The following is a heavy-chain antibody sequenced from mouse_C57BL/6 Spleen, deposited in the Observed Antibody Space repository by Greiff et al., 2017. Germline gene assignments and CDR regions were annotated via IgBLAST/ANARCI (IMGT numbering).Heavy chain of an antibody. J-gene: IGHJ4*01. CDR1: GFTFSDYG. D-gene: IGHD4-1*01. V-gene: IGHV5-17*01. CDR3: ARAPNWDLYAMDY. Sequence: EVKVVESGGGLVKPGGSLKLSCAASGFTFSDYGMHWVRQAPEKGLEWVAYISSGSSTIYYADTVKGRFTISRDNAKNTLFLQMTSLRSEDTAMYYCARAPNWDLYAMDYWGQGTSVTVSS. CDR2: ISSGSSTI.